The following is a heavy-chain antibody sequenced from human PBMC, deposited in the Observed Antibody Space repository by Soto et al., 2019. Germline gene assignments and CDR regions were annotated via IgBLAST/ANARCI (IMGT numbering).Heavy chain of an antibody. CDR3: ARGFDSNYPHTYGMDV. CDR1: GFTFSSYV. D-gene: IGHD4-4*01. J-gene: IGHJ6*02. Sequence: QVQLVESGGGVVQPGRSLRLSCAASGFTFSSYVMDWVRQAPGKGLEWVAVIWYDGSNKYYADSVKGRFTISRDNSKNTLYLQMNSLRAEDTAVYYFARGFDSNYPHTYGMDVWGQGTTVTVSS. V-gene: IGHV3-33*01. CDR2: IWYDGSNK.